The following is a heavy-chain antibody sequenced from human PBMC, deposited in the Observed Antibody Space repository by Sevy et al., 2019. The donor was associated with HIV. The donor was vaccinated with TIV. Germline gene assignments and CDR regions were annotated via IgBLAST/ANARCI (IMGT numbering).Heavy chain of an antibody. D-gene: IGHD3-22*01. CDR1: GFSFDSYG. CDR3: AKGGGGHYDPDEIGYYFYYYNMDV. CDR2: ISGSGTRT. J-gene: IGHJ6*03. Sequence: GGSLRLSCAVSGFSFDSYGMTWVRQAPGRGLEWFSGISGSGTRTYYADSVKGRFIISRDNSKNKLYLQMNSLRSEDKGIYYCAKGGGGHYDPDEIGYYFYYYNMDVWGKGTTVTVSS. V-gene: IGHV3-23*01.